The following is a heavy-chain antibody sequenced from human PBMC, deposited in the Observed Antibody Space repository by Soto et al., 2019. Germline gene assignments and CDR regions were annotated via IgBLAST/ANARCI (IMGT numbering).Heavy chain of an antibody. D-gene: IGHD1-7*01. V-gene: IGHV5-10-1*03. J-gene: IGHJ4*02. Sequence: EVQLVQSGAEVKKTGESLRISCKGSGYSFTSYWISWVRQMPGKGLEWMGRIDPSDSYTNYSPSFQGHVTISADKSISTAYMQWSSLKASDTAMYYCVRCGNSNSGGDYWGQGTLVTVSS. CDR3: VRCGNSNSGGDY. CDR1: GYSFTSYW. CDR2: IDPSDSYT.